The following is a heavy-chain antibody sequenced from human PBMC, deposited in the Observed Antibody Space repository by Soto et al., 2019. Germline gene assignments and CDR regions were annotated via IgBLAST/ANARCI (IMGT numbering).Heavy chain of an antibody. J-gene: IGHJ6*02. CDR3: ARDLPPYGMDV. CDR1: GFTFSSYS. CDR2: ISSSSSYI. Sequence: GSLRLSCAASGFTFSSYSMNWVRQAPGKGLEWVSSISSSSSYIYYADSVKGRFTISRDNAKNSLYLQMNSLRAEDTAVYYCARDLPPYGMDVWGQGTTVTVSS. V-gene: IGHV3-21*01.